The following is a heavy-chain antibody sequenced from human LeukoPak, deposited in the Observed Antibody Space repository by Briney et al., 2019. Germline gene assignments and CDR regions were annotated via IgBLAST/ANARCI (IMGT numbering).Heavy chain of an antibody. Sequence: ASVKVSCKASGGTFSSYAISWVRQAPGQGLEWMGGIIPIFGTANYAQKLQGRVTMTTDTSTSTAYMELRSLRSDDTAVYYCAREGYGSSLDYWGQGTLVTVSS. V-gene: IGHV1-69*05. D-gene: IGHD6-13*01. CDR3: AREGYGSSLDY. CDR1: GGTFSSYA. CDR2: IIPIFGTA. J-gene: IGHJ4*02.